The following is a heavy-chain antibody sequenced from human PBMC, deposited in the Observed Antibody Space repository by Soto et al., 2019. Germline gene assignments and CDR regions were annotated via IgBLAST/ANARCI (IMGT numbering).Heavy chain of an antibody. V-gene: IGHV4-34*01. J-gene: IGHJ5*02. CDR3: ARGLLRGFIAAAGRKSSWFDP. CDR1: GGSFSGYY. CDR2: INHSGST. D-gene: IGHD6-13*01. Sequence: SETLSLTCAVYGGSFSGYYWSWIRQPPGKGLEWIGEINHSGSTNYNPSLKSRVTISVDTSKNQFSLKLSSVTAADTAVYYCARGLLRGFIAAAGRKSSWFDPWGQGTLVTVSS.